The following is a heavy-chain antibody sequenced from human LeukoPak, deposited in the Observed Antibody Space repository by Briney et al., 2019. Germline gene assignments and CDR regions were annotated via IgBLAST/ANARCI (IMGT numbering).Heavy chain of an antibody. J-gene: IGHJ5*02. CDR2: IYYSGST. Sequence: SQTLSLTCTVSGGSISSGGYYWSWIRQHPGKGLEWIGYIYYSGSTYYNPSLKSRVTISVDTSKNQFSLKLSSVTAADTAVYYCAREQELYYYDSSGYYQFNWFDPWGQGTLVTVSS. CDR3: AREQELYYYDSSGYYQFNWFDP. V-gene: IGHV4-31*03. CDR1: GGSISSGGYY. D-gene: IGHD3-22*01.